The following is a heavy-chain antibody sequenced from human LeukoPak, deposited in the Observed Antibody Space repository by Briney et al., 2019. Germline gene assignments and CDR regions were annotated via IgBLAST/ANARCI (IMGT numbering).Heavy chain of an antibody. CDR3: TREDDSSGYRPFDI. V-gene: IGHV1-2*06. J-gene: IGHJ3*02. CDR2: INSNSGGT. Sequence: ASVKVSCKASGYTFTGYYIHWVRQAPGQGLEWMGRINSNSGGTNYAQKFQGRVTMTRDTSISNAYMDLSSLRSDDTAVYYCTREDDSSGYRPFDIWGQGTMVTVSS. D-gene: IGHD3-22*01. CDR1: GYTFTGYY.